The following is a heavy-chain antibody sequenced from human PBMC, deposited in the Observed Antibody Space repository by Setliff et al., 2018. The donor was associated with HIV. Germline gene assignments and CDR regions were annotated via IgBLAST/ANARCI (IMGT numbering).Heavy chain of an antibody. CDR1: GGSFSGYY. V-gene: IGHV4-34*01. Sequence: SETLSLTCAAYGGSFSGYYWSWIRQPPGKGLEWIAEINHSGSTNYNPSLKSRVTISVDTSKNQFSLKLSSVTAADTAVYYCARARRAGSGPKYFQHWGQGTLVTVSS. J-gene: IGHJ1*01. D-gene: IGHD2-15*01. CDR2: INHSGST. CDR3: ARARRAGSGPKYFQH.